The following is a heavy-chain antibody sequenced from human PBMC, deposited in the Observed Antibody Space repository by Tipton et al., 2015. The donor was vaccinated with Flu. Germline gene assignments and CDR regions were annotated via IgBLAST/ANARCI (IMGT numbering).Heavy chain of an antibody. J-gene: IGHJ5*02. D-gene: IGHD6-13*01. Sequence: TLSLTCTVSGGSISSYYWSWIRQPAGKGLEWIGRIYTSGSTNYNPSLKSRVTMSVDTSKNQFSLKLSSVTAADTAVYYCARALGYSSSWATRCWFDPWGQGTLVTVSS. CDR1: GGSISSYY. CDR3: ARALGYSSSWATRCWFDP. CDR2: IYTSGST. V-gene: IGHV4-4*07.